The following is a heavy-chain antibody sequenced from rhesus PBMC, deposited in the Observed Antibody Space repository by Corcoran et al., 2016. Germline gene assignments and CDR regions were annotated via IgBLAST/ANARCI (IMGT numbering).Heavy chain of an antibody. V-gene: IGHV1S9*01. D-gene: IGHD1-44*01. CDR1: GYSFTRYY. CDR3: MRGQYRNRFDV. J-gene: IGHJ5-1*01. Sequence: QVQLVQSGAEVKKPGASVKLSCKASGYSFTRYYINWVRQASVQVLEWMGWINPSNGNTAYAQKFPGRVTMTRDTSTSTAYMELSSLRSEDTAVYYCMRGQYRNRFDVWGPGVLVTVSA. CDR2: INPSNGNT.